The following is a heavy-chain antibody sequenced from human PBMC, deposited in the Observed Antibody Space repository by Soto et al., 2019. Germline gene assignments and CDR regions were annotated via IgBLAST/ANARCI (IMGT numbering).Heavy chain of an antibody. CDR1: GFTFSSFG. CDR2: IGGRATSI. D-gene: IGHD6-19*01. J-gene: IGHJ4*02. Sequence: EVHLVESGGGLVQPGGSLRLSCAASGFTFSSFGMNWVRQAPGKGLEWISYIGGRATSIYYADSVKGRFTISRENAKNSLSLQMNSLRDEDSGIYYCARGDTSGWDFDYWGQGTLVTVS. CDR3: ARGDTSGWDFDY. V-gene: IGHV3-48*02.